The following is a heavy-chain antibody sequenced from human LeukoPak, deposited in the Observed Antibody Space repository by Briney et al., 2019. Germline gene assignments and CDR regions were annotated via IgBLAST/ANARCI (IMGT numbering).Heavy chain of an antibody. Sequence: SETLSLTCTVSGGSISSGSYYWSWIRQPPGKGLEWIGTINYSGSTYYSPSLRSRVTISVDTSKHQFSLKLNSVTATDTAVYYCGRRVVVAATFDYWGQGTLVTVSS. CDR1: GGSISSGSYY. D-gene: IGHD2-15*01. J-gene: IGHJ4*02. CDR3: GRRVVVAATFDY. V-gene: IGHV4-39*01. CDR2: INYSGST.